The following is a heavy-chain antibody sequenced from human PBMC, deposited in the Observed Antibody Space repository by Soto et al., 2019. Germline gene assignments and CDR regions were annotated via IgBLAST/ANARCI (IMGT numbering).Heavy chain of an antibody. Sequence: GGSLRLSCAASGFTFSSYEMNWVRQAPGKGLEWVSYISSSGSTIYYADSVKGRFTISRDNAKNSLYLQMNSLRAEDTAVYYCANIIAARRAFDIWGQGTMVTVSS. V-gene: IGHV3-48*03. CDR1: GFTFSSYE. CDR3: ANIIAARRAFDI. D-gene: IGHD6-6*01. CDR2: ISSSGSTI. J-gene: IGHJ3*02.